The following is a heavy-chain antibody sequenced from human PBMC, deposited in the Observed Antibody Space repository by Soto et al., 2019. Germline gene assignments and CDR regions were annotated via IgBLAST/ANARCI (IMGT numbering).Heavy chain of an antibody. Sequence: GGSLRLSCAASGFTFSSYAMSWVHQAPGKGLEWVSAISGSGGSTYYADSVKGRFTISRDNSKNTLYLQMNSLRAEDTAVYYCAKVPQSYKYCSGGSCYYFDYWGQGTLVTVSS. CDR2: ISGSGGST. D-gene: IGHD2-15*01. CDR1: GFTFSSYA. CDR3: AKVPQSYKYCSGGSCYYFDY. J-gene: IGHJ4*02. V-gene: IGHV3-23*01.